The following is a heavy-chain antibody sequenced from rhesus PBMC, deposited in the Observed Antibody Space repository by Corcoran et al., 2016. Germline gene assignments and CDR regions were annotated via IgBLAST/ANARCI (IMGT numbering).Heavy chain of an antibody. CDR2: SSNIGKTV. D-gene: IGHD4-29*01. Sequence: DVQLVESGGGLVQPGGSLRLACAASGSTFGDYGMHWVRQAPGKGLPWVSTSSNIGKTVDSAGSVKGRFTVSRDNAKNSLSLQMSSLRAEDTAVYYCSRDDYRSSWGQGVLVTVSS. V-gene: IGHV3-183*02. CDR1: GSTFGDYG. CDR3: SRDDYRSS. J-gene: IGHJ4*01.